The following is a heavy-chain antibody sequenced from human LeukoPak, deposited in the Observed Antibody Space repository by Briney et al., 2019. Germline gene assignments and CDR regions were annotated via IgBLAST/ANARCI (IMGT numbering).Heavy chain of an antibody. Sequence: GGSLRLSCAASGFTFSTYAMSWVRQAPGKGLEWVSVVSGTGGRTYYADSVKGRFTISRDNSKNTQYLQMNSLRAEDTALYYCVKASSSSPQYNWFDAWGQGTLVTVSS. V-gene: IGHV3-23*01. CDR2: VSGTGGRT. J-gene: IGHJ5*02. CDR3: VKASSSSPQYNWFDA. CDR1: GFTFSTYA. D-gene: IGHD6-6*01.